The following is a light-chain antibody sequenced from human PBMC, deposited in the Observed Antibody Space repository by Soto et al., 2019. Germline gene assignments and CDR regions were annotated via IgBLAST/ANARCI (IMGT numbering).Light chain of an antibody. J-gene: IGKJ4*01. CDR2: GAS. V-gene: IGKV3-15*01. CDR3: QQYHKWPPFT. Sequence: MKQSPATLSVSAGERATLSCRASQSVSSNLAWYQQKPGQTPRLLXYGASTRATGIPARFSGSGSGTEFTLTISSLQSEDFAVYYCQQYHKWPPFTFGGGTKVDIK. CDR1: QSVSSN.